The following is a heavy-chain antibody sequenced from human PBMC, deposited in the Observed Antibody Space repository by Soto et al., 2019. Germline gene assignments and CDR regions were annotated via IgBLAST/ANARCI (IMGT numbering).Heavy chain of an antibody. V-gene: IGHV4-59*08. J-gene: IGHJ3*02. Sequence: QVQLQESGPGLVKPSETLSLNCAVSGGSISNYYWTWTRQPPGKGLEWIGYIYDSGITNYNPSPKSRVTISVDTSKNQFSLKLYSVTAADTAVYYCARRPGFGHAFDIWGQGTMVTVSS. CDR1: GGSISNYY. D-gene: IGHD3-10*01. CDR3: ARRPGFGHAFDI. CDR2: IYDSGIT.